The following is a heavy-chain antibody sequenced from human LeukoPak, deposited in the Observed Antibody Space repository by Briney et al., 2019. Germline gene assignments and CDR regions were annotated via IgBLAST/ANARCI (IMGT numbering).Heavy chain of an antibody. D-gene: IGHD3-10*01. CDR3: ARDRTRWSSGSYYSGWFDP. J-gene: IGHJ5*02. CDR1: GGTFSSYA. Sequence: SSVKVSCKASGGTFSSYAISWVRQAPGQGLEWMGGIIPIFGTANYAQKFQGRVTITTDESTSTAYMELSSLRSEDTAVYYCARDRTRWSSGSYYSGWFDPWGQGTLVTVSS. V-gene: IGHV1-69*05. CDR2: IIPIFGTA.